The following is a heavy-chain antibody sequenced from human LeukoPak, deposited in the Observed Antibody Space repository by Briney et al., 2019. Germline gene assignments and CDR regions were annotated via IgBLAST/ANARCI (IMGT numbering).Heavy chain of an antibody. CDR1: GYTFTSYD. J-gene: IGHJ6*02. V-gene: IGHV1-8*01. D-gene: IGHD4-17*01. CDR3: AREVTVSDYYYYGMDV. CDR2: MNPNSGNT. Sequence: ASVTVSCKASGYTFTSYDINWVRQATGQGLEWMGWMNPNSGNTGYAQKFQGRVTMTRNTSISTAYMELSSLRSEDTAVYYCAREVTVSDYYYYGMDVWGQGTTVTVSS.